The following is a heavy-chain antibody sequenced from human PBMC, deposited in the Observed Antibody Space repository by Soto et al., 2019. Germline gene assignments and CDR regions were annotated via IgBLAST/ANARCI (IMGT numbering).Heavy chain of an antibody. V-gene: IGHV5-51*01. D-gene: IGHD3-22*01. Sequence: GESLKISCKASGYSFNTYWIGWVRQLPGKGLEWMGIIYPDDSDTRYSPSFQGQVTISADKSFTTVYLKWNSLKASDTVIYYCARPGYYDSSGFFNFDHWGQGTLVTVSS. CDR2: IYPDDSDT. J-gene: IGHJ4*02. CDR1: GYSFNTYW. CDR3: ARPGYYDSSGFFNFDH.